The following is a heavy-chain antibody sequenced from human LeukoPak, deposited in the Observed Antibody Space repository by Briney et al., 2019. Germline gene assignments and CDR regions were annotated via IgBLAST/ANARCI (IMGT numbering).Heavy chain of an antibody. CDR1: GFSFNIYS. Sequence: GGSLRLSCAASGFSFNIYSMNWVRQAPGKGLEWVSSITSSSSYMSYADSVKGRFTISRDNAKNSLYLQMNSLRAEDTAVYYCARVYYGSGSPQYFQHWGQGTLVTVSS. CDR2: ITSSSSYM. D-gene: IGHD3-10*01. CDR3: ARVYYGSGSPQYFQH. V-gene: IGHV3-21*01. J-gene: IGHJ1*01.